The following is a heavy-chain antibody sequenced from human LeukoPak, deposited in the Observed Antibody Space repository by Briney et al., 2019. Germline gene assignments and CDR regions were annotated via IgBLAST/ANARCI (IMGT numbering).Heavy chain of an antibody. CDR2: IIPILGIA. V-gene: IGHV1-69*04. CDR3: ARDRVDSGYDYYYYYGMDV. J-gene: IGHJ6*02. D-gene: IGHD5-12*01. CDR1: GGTFSSYA. Sequence: SVQVSCKASGGTFSSYAISWVRQAPGQGLEWMGRIIPILGIANYAQKFQGRVTITADKSTSTAYMELSSLRSEDTAVYYCARDRVDSGYDYYYYYGMDVWGQGTTVTVSS.